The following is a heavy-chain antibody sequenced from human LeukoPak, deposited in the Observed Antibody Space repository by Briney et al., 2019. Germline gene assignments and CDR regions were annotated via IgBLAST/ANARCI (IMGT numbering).Heavy chain of an antibody. CDR2: ISSSSSTI. V-gene: IGHV3-48*04. D-gene: IGHD4-23*01. CDR1: GFPFTSHW. J-gene: IGHJ4*02. Sequence: GGSLRLSCAASGFPFTSHWLSWFRQSPGKGLEWVSYISSSSSTIYYADSVKGRFTISRDNAKNSLYLQMNSLRAEDTAVYYCARNGYGGGFDYWGQGTLVTVSS. CDR3: ARNGYGGGFDY.